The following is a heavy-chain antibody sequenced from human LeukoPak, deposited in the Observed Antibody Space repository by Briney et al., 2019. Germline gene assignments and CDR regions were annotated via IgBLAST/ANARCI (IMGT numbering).Heavy chain of an antibody. J-gene: IGHJ4*02. CDR3: ARALVVVAANDDY. CDR2: ISSSSSYI. CDR1: GFTFSRYS. Sequence: GGSVRLSCAASGFTFSRYSMKWVGQARGKGGEGVSSISSSSSYIYYADSVKGRFTISRDNSKNSLYLQMNSLRAEDTAVYYCARALVVVAANDDYWGQGTLVTVSS. V-gene: IGHV3-21*01. D-gene: IGHD2-15*01.